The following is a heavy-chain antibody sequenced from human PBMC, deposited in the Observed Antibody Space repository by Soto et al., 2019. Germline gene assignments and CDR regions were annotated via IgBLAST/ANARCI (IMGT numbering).Heavy chain of an antibody. CDR3: ARTGGRYTSGYYFLVMDF. CDR1: GVSISSYD. J-gene: IGHJ6*02. D-gene: IGHD3-22*01. CDR2: LYNSGSS. Sequence: ETLTLSCNVSGVSISSYDRGWIRQAPGEGLEWIGYLYNSGSSNNNPSLKSRVNITLDTPKNQFSLKLSSVTDADTAVYYCARTGGRYTSGYYFLVMDFWGPGATVTVSS. V-gene: IGHV4-4*08.